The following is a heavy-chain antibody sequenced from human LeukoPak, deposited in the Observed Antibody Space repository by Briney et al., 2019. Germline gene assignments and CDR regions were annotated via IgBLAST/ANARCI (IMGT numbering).Heavy chain of an antibody. J-gene: IGHJ4*02. D-gene: IGHD3-10*01. V-gene: IGHV3-21*01. Sequence: GGSLRLSCETSGFAFSNHGLTWVRQAPGKGLEWVSFVSSSGSFKYYADSVRGRFTISRDNAEHSLYLQMNSLRADDTAVYYWAEDAAAPGSGGDYFDYWGQGTLVTVSS. CDR3: AEDAAAPGSGGDYFDY. CDR1: GFAFSNHG. CDR2: VSSSGSFK.